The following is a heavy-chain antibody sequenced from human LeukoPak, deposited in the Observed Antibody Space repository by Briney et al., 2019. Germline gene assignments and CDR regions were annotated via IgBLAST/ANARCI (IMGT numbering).Heavy chain of an antibody. CDR2: IKGKIDGGTT. J-gene: IGHJ4*02. V-gene: IGHV3-15*01. Sequence: GGSLGLSCGASGFPFKVAWMSGVRQAPGKGLEGVGRIKGKIDGGTTDYAAPVRGRFTISRDDSKNTLYLQLNSLKTEDTAVYYCSTAVANTNGWYSYFDYWGQGTLVTVSS. D-gene: IGHD6-19*01. CDR1: GFPFKVAW. CDR3: STAVANTNGWYSYFDY.